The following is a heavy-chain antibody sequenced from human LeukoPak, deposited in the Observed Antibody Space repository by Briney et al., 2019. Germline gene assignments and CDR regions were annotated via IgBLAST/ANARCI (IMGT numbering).Heavy chain of an antibody. V-gene: IGHV1-18*01. CDR3: ARVTGTEDYYDSSGYRFDY. CDR1: GYTFTSYG. J-gene: IGHJ4*02. CDR2: ISAYNGNT. Sequence: ASVKVSCKASGYTFTSYGISWVRQAPGQGLEWMGWISAYNGNTNYAQKLQGRVTMTTDTSTSTAYMELRSLRSDDTAVYYCARVTGTEDYYDSSGYRFDYWGQGTLVTVSS. D-gene: IGHD3-22*01.